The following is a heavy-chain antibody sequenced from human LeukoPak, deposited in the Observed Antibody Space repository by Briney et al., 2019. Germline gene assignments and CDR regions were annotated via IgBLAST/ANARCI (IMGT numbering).Heavy chain of an antibody. CDR2: ISAYNGNT. D-gene: IGHD3-10*01. CDR1: GYTFTSYG. V-gene: IGHV1-18*01. Sequence: GASVKVSCKAFGYTFTSYGISWVRQAPGQGLEWMGWISAYNGNTNYAQKLQGRVTMTTDTSTTTAYMELRSLRSDDTAVYYCARANYHGSGSYCDYWGQGTLVTVSS. J-gene: IGHJ4*02. CDR3: ARANYHGSGSYCDY.